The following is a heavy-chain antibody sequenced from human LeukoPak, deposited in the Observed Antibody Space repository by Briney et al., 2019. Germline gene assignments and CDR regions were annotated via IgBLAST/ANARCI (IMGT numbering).Heavy chain of an antibody. CDR3: ARDFEGVHRTTNSYTYYYYMDV. D-gene: IGHD2/OR15-2a*01. CDR2: IWYDGSNK. CDR1: GFSFSNHG. V-gene: IGHV3-33*01. J-gene: IGHJ6*03. Sequence: GGSLRLSCAASGFSFSNHGMHWVRQAPGKGLEWVAVIWYDGSNKYYADSVKGRSTISRDNSKNTVYLQMNSLRAEDTAVYYCARDFEGVHRTTNSYTYYYYMDVWGKGTTVIVSS.